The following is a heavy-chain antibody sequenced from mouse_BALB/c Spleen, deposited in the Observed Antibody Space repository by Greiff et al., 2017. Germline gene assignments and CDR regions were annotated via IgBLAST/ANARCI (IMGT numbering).Heavy chain of an antibody. V-gene: IGHV5-12-2*01. CDR3: ARRDYGNYYAMDY. CDR2: ISNGGGST. D-gene: IGHD2-1*01. Sequence: EVHLVESGGGLVQPGGSLKLSCAASGFTFSSYTMSWVRQTPEKRLEWVAYISNGGGSTYYPDTVKGRFTISRDNPKNTLFLQMTSLRSEDTAMYYCARRDYGNYYAMDYWGQGTSVTVSS. CDR1: GFTFSSYT. J-gene: IGHJ4*01.